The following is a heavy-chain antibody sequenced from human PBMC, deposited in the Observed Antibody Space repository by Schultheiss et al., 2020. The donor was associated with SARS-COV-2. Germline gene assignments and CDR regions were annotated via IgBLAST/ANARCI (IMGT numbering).Heavy chain of an antibody. D-gene: IGHD3-3*01. J-gene: IGHJ6*02. Sequence: GGSLRLSCAASGFTFSSYAMSWVRQAPGKGLEWVSAISGSGGSTYYADSVKGRFTISRDNSKNTLYLQMNSLRAEDTAVYYCARTATIFGVVTHYTMDVWGQGTAVTVSS. V-gene: IGHV3-23*01. CDR3: ARTATIFGVVTHYTMDV. CDR1: GFTFSSYA. CDR2: ISGSGGST.